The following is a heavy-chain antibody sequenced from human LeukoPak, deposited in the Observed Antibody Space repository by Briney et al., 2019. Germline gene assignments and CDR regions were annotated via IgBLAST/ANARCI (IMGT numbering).Heavy chain of an antibody. CDR3: ARDWSTMVRGVNGY. Sequence: ASVKVSCKASGYTFTSYGISWVRQAPGQGLEWMGWISAYNRNTNYAQKLQGRVTMTTDTSTSTAYMELRSLRSDDTAVYYCARDWSTMVRGVNGYWGQGTLVTVSS. V-gene: IGHV1-18*01. D-gene: IGHD3-10*01. CDR1: GYTFTSYG. J-gene: IGHJ4*02. CDR2: ISAYNRNT.